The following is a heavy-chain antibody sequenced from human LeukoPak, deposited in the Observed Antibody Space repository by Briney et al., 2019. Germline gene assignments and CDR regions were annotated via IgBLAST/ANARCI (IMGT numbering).Heavy chain of an antibody. CDR3: ARDISDDY. Sequence: GGSLRLSCAASGFTFSSYVMTWVRQAPGKGLEWVSAISGSGGSTYYADSVKGRSTISRDNSKNTLYLQMNSLRAEDTAVYYCARDISDDYWGQGTLVTVSS. CDR2: ISGSGGST. D-gene: IGHD1-26*01. J-gene: IGHJ4*02. V-gene: IGHV3-23*01. CDR1: GFTFSSYV.